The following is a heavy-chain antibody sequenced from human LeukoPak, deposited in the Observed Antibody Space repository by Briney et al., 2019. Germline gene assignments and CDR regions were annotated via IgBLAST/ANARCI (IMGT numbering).Heavy chain of an antibody. D-gene: IGHD2-15*01. CDR3: ARVIAGAIDH. Sequence: QPGGSLRLSCEASGFMFGGYSMTWVRQAPGKGLEWLANIAPDGSTQNYEGSLEGRFTISRDNPKNSLYLQMHSLRAEDAAVYHCARVIAGAIDHWGQGTLVTVSS. J-gene: IGHJ4*02. CDR1: GFMFGGYS. V-gene: IGHV3-7*01. CDR2: IAPDGSTQ.